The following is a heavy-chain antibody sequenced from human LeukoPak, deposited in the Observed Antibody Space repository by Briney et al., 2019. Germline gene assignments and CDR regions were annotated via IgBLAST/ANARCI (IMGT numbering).Heavy chain of an antibody. J-gene: IGHJ6*03. Sequence: ASVKVSCKASGYTFTGYYMHWVRQAPGQGLEWMGWINPNSGGTNYAQKFQGRVTITADKSTSTAYMELSSLRSEDTAVYYCAGGGYSGYDFEYYYMEVWGKGTTVTVSS. CDR3: AGGGYSGYDFEYYYMEV. CDR2: INPNSGGT. V-gene: IGHV1-2*02. CDR1: GYTFTGYY. D-gene: IGHD5-12*01.